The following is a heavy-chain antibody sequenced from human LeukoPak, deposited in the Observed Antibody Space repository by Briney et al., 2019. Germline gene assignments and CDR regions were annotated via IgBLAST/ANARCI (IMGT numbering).Heavy chain of an antibody. D-gene: IGHD6-6*01. V-gene: IGHV4-39*07. J-gene: IGHJ4*02. Sequence: SETLSLTCTVSGGSISSSSYYRGWLRQPPGKGLEWIGSIYYSGSTYYNPSLKSRVTISVDTSKNQFSLKLSSVTAADTAVYYCARDYSSSSRDLDYWGQGTLVTVSS. CDR2: IYYSGST. CDR1: GGSISSSSYY. CDR3: ARDYSSSSRDLDY.